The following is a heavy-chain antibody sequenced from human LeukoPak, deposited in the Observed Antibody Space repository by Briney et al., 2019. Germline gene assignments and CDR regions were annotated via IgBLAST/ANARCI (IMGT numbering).Heavy chain of an antibody. Sequence: PSETLSLTCTVSGGSISSYYWSWIRQPPGKGLEWIGYIDYSGSTNYNPSLKSRVAISVDTSKNQFSLKLSSVTAADTAVYYCARALSGGDWIGAFDIWGQGTMVTVSS. CDR1: GGSISSYY. D-gene: IGHD2-21*02. CDR3: ARALSGGDWIGAFDI. CDR2: IDYSGST. V-gene: IGHV4-59*01. J-gene: IGHJ3*02.